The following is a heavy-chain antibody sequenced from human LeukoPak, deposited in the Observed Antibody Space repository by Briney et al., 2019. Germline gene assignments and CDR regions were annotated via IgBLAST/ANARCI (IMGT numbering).Heavy chain of an antibody. Sequence: PVASVKVSCKASGYTFSRYGISWVRQAPGQGLEWMGWISAYNGNTNYAQNVQGRVIMTTDTSTSTAYMELRSLRSDDTAVYYCARVGLCSGGSCYYYMDVWGKGTTVTVSS. CDR2: ISAYNGNT. J-gene: IGHJ6*03. CDR3: ARVGLCSGGSCYYYMDV. D-gene: IGHD2-15*01. CDR1: GYTFSRYG. V-gene: IGHV1-18*01.